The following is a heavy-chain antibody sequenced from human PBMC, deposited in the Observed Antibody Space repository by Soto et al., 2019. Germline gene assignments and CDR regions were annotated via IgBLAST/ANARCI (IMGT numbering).Heavy chain of an antibody. V-gene: IGHV3-23*01. J-gene: IGHJ4*02. CDR2: ISGSGGST. CDR1: GFTFSNDA. Sequence: EVQLLESGGGLVQPGGSLRLSCAASGFTFSNDAMIWVRQAPGKGLEWVSGISGSGGSTYYADSVKGRLTISRDNSKNTLYLQVNSLRAEDTAVYYCAKGPLDYGSRPEYWGQGTLVTVSS. D-gene: IGHD3-10*01. CDR3: AKGPLDYGSRPEY.